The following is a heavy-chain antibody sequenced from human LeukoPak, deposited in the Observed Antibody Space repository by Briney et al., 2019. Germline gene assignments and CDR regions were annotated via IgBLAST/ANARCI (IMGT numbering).Heavy chain of an antibody. CDR3: STEDKYCGSANCGKY. D-gene: IGHD2-2*01. J-gene: IGHJ4*02. V-gene: IGHV1-2*02. Sequence: GASVKVSCKTSGYTFTNYYVHWVRQTPGQGLEWMGYIIPDSGGADYDQRFRGRVIMTRDKSISTVYMELSSLRSDDTALYYCSTEDKYCGSANCGKYWGQGTLVTVSS. CDR2: IIPDSGGA. CDR1: GYTFTNYY.